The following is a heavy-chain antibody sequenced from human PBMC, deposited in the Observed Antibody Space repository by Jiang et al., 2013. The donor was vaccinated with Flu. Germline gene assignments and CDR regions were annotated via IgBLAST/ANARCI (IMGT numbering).Heavy chain of an antibody. CDR1: GGSVSSGSYY. CDR3: ARVRKGVATIRDFDY. J-gene: IGHJ4*02. V-gene: IGHV4-61*01. Sequence: LLKPSETLSLTCTVSGGSVSSGSYYWSWIRQPPGKGLEWIGYIYYSGSTNYNPSLKSRVTISVDTSKNQFSLKLSSVTAADTAVYYCARVRKGVATIRDFDYWGQGTLVTVSS. CDR2: IYYSGST. D-gene: IGHD5-12*01.